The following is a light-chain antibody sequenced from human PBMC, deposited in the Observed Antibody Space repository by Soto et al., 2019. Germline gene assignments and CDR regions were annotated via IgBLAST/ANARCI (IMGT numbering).Light chain of an antibody. J-gene: IGKJ1*01. V-gene: IGKV1-5*03. Sequence: DIQMTQSPSTLSASVGDRFTITCRASQSISSWLAWYQQKPGKAPKLLIYKASSLESGVPSRFSGSGSRTEFTLNISSLQPDDFATYYCQQYNSYRTFGQGTKV. CDR2: KAS. CDR3: QQYNSYRT. CDR1: QSISSW.